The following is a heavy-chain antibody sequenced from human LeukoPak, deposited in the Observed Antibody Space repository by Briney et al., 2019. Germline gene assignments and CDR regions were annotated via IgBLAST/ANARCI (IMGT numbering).Heavy chain of an antibody. Sequence: SSVKVSCKASGGTFSSYAISWVRQAPGQGLEWMGGIIPIIGTANYAQKFQGRVTITTDESTSTAYMELSSLRSEDTAVYYCAIPAALSEYYFDYWGQGTLVTVSS. CDR3: AIPAALSEYYFDY. J-gene: IGHJ4*02. V-gene: IGHV1-69*05. D-gene: IGHD2-2*01. CDR2: IIPIIGTA. CDR1: GGTFSSYA.